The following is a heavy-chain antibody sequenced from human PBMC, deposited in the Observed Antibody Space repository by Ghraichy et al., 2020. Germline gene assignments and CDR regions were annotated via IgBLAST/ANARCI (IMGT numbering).Heavy chain of an antibody. CDR1: GFTFSSYS. Sequence: GGSLRLSCAASGFTFSSYSMNWVRQAPGKGLEWVSSISSSSSYIYYADSVKGRFTISRDNAQNSLYLQMNSLRAEDTAVYYCARIDNYRPDDAFDVWGQGTMVTVSS. D-gene: IGHD5-24*01. V-gene: IGHV3-21*06. J-gene: IGHJ3*01. CDR2: ISSSSSYI. CDR3: ARIDNYRPDDAFDV.